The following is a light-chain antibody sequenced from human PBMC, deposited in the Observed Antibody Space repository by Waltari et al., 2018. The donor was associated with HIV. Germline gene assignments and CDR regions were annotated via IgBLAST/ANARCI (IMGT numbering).Light chain of an antibody. V-gene: IGKV3-20*01. J-gene: IGKJ2*02. Sequence: EIVLTQSQATLSLSPGERATLSCRASQAISSGYLAWYQQIRGQAPRLLIFGASSRATGIPDRFSGSGSETVFTLTISSLEPEDFAMYYCQQYGSSPCTFGQGTRLEIK. CDR3: QQYGSSPCT. CDR1: QAISSGY. CDR2: GAS.